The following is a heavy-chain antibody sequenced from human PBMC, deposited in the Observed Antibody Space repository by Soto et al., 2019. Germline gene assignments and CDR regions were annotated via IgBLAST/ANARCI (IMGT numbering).Heavy chain of an antibody. CDR2: INAGNGDA. Sequence: ASVKVSCKASGYTFTSFAMHWLRQAPGQRLEWMGCINAGNGDAEYSQKFQGRVTITRDTYASTVYMELSSLRSEDTAVYYCATTATFYCSSTSCSFDYWGQGTLVTVSS. V-gene: IGHV1-3*01. CDR3: ATTATFYCSSTSCSFDY. D-gene: IGHD2-2*01. J-gene: IGHJ4*02. CDR1: GYTFTSFA.